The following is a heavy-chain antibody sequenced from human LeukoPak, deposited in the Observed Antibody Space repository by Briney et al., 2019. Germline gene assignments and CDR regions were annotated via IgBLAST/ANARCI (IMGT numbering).Heavy chain of an antibody. CDR1: GFTFSSYG. Sequence: GGSLRLSCAASGFTFSSYGMHWVRQAPGKWLEWVAVIWYDGSNKYYADSVKGRFTISRDNSKNTLYLQMNSLRAEDTAVYYCAKAAGYYGSGSYRDYWGQGTLVTVSS. D-gene: IGHD3-10*01. CDR2: IWYDGSNK. J-gene: IGHJ4*02. CDR3: AKAAGYYGSGSYRDY. V-gene: IGHV3-33*06.